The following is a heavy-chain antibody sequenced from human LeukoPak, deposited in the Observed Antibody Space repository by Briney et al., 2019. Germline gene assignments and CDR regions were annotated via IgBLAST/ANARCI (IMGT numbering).Heavy chain of an antibody. CDR1: GFTFSSYW. D-gene: IGHD4-17*01. CDR2: IKEDGSEK. V-gene: IGHV3-7*01. Sequence: QPGGSLRLPCAASGFTFSSYWMSWVRQAPGKGLEWVANIKEDGSEKYYVDSVKGRFTISRDNAKKSLYLQMNNLRAEDTAVYYCARDPYGDNWFDPWGQGTLVTVSS. J-gene: IGHJ5*02. CDR3: ARDPYGDNWFDP.